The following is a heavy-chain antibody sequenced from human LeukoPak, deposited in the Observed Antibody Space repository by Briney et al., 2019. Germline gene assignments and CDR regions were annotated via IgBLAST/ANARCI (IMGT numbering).Heavy chain of an antibody. CDR1: GFTFSDYY. D-gene: IGHD6-13*01. J-gene: IGHJ6*03. CDR2: ISSSGSTI. Sequence: GGSLRLSCAASGFTFSDYYMSWVRQAPGKGLEWVSYISSSGSTIYYADSGKGRFTISRDNAKNSLYLQMNSLRAEDTAVYYCARERRGIAAAGPPDYSYYMDVWGKGTTVTVSS. V-gene: IGHV3-11*01. CDR3: ARERRGIAAAGPPDYSYYMDV.